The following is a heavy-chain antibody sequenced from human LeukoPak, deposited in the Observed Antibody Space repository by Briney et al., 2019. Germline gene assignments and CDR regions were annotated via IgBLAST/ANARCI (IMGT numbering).Heavy chain of an antibody. Sequence: PGGSLRLSCAASGFSFSSYWMSWARQAPGKGLGWVANIKQDGSEKYYVDSVKGRFTISRGNAKNSLYLQMNSLRAEDTAVYYCVGHSDYWGQGTLVTVSS. D-gene: IGHD3-16*01. CDR2: IKQDGSEK. CDR1: GFSFSSYW. V-gene: IGHV3-7*01. CDR3: VGHSDY. J-gene: IGHJ4*02.